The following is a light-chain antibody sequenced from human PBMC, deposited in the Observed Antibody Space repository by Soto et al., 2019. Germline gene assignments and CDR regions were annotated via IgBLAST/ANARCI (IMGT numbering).Light chain of an antibody. CDR1: QSVSSSY. Sequence: EIVLTQSPGTLSLSPGERATLSCRASQSVSSSYLAWYQQKPGQAPRLLIYGASSRATGIPDRFSGSGSGTDFTLTISRLEPEDFAVYYCQQYKDWPTTFGQGTKVDIK. V-gene: IGKV3-20*01. CDR3: QQYKDWPTT. J-gene: IGKJ1*01. CDR2: GAS.